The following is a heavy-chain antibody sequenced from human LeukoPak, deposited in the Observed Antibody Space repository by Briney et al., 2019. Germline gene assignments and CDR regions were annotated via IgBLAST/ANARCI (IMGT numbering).Heavy chain of an antibody. Sequence: SETLSLTCAVYGGSFSGYYWSWIRQHPGKGLEWIGCIYYSGSTYYNPSLKSRVTISVDTSKNQFSLKLSSVTAADTAVYYCARGRSGYYFRRVIDAFDIWGQGTMVTVSS. J-gene: IGHJ3*02. CDR1: GGSFSGYY. D-gene: IGHD3-22*01. CDR3: ARGRSGYYFRRVIDAFDI. CDR2: IYYSGST. V-gene: IGHV4-31*11.